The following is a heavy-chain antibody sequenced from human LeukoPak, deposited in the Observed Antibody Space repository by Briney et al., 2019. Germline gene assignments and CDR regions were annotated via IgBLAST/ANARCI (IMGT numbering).Heavy chain of an antibody. Sequence: SETLSLTCSVSGDSIYSTGHYWGWIRQSPGKGLEWIGTIYYSGSTYYNPSLKSRVTMSVDTSRNQFSLKLSSVNAADTAVYYCAKAEARYSDSSGLYAFDFWGQGTMVTVSS. CDR1: GDSIYSTGHY. D-gene: IGHD3-22*01. V-gene: IGHV4-39*01. CDR2: IYYSGST. J-gene: IGHJ3*01. CDR3: AKAEARYSDSSGLYAFDF.